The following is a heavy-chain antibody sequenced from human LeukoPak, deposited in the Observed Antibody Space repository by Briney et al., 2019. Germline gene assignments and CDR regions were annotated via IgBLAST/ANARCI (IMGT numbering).Heavy chain of an antibody. J-gene: IGHJ4*02. CDR2: ISWNSGSI. Sequence: GGSLRLSCAASGFTFDDYAMHWVRQAPGKGLEWVSGISWNSGSIGYADSVKGRFTISRDNAKNSLYLQMNSLRAEDTALYYCAKDLGSGSYLFPTFDYWGQGTLVTVSS. D-gene: IGHD3-10*01. V-gene: IGHV3-9*01. CDR3: AKDLGSGSYLFPTFDY. CDR1: GFTFDDYA.